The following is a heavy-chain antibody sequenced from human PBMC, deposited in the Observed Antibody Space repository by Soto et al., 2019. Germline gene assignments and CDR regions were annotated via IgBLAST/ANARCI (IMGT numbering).Heavy chain of an antibody. D-gene: IGHD2-21*02. Sequence: QVQLVQSGAEVKKPGSSVKVSCKASGGTFSSYTISWVRQAPGQGLEWMGRIIPILGIANYAQKFQGRVTITADKSTSTAYMELSSLRSEDTAVYYCARDHPPLDCGGDCFIEFYWYFDLWGRGTLVTVSS. CDR2: IIPILGIA. V-gene: IGHV1-69*08. J-gene: IGHJ2*01. CDR3: ARDHPPLDCGGDCFIEFYWYFDL. CDR1: GGTFSSYT.